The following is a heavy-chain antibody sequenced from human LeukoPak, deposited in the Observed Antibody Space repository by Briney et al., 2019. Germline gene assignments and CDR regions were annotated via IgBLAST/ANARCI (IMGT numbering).Heavy chain of an antibody. D-gene: IGHD3-16*02. CDR2: ISGSGGST. CDR3: AKGGSYRSQPYFDY. CDR1: GFTFSDYG. V-gene: IGHV3-23*01. Sequence: GGSLRLSCAAAGFTFSDYGMSWVRQAPGKGLEWVSAISGSGGSTYYADSVKGRFTISRDNSKNTVYLQMNSLRAEDTAVYYCAKGGSYRSQPYFDYWGQETPVTVSS. J-gene: IGHJ4*02.